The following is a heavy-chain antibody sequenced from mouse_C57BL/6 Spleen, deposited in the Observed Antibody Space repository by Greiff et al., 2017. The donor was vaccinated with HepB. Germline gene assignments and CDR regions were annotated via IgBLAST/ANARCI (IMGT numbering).Heavy chain of an antibody. CDR1: GYTFTSYW. D-gene: IGHD2-3*01. CDR3: TRGWLLGGAMDY. CDR2: IDPSDSYT. J-gene: IGHJ4*01. V-gene: IGHV1-69*01. Sequence: QVQLQQPGAELVMPGASVKLSCKASGYTFTSYWMHWVKQRPGQGLEWIGEIDPSDSYTNYNQKFKGKSTLTVDKSSSKAYMQLSSLTSEDSAVFYCTRGWLLGGAMDYWGQGTSVTVSS.